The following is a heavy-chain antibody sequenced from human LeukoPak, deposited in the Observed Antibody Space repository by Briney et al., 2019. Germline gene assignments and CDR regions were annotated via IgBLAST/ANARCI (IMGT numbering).Heavy chain of an antibody. Sequence: GGSLRLSCAASGFTFSSYAMTWVRLTPGKGLEWVSTISGSGASTYDADSVKGRFTISRDNSKNTLYLQMNSLRAEDTAVYYCAKDTGSRAVAGTRFDYWGQGTLVTVSS. V-gene: IGHV3-23*01. CDR3: AKDTGSRAVAGTRFDY. CDR1: GFTFSSYA. J-gene: IGHJ4*02. D-gene: IGHD6-19*01. CDR2: ISGSGAST.